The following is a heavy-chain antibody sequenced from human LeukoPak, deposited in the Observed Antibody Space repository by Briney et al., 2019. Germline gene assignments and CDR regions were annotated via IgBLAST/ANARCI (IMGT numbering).Heavy chain of an antibody. CDR3: ARVLVVPTSADYLDY. V-gene: IGHV3-53*01. D-gene: IGHD2-2*01. CDR2: IYPGGDT. J-gene: IGHJ4*02. Sequence: GGSLRLSCAVSGFTVSSNYMSWVRQAPGKGLEWLSVIYPGGDTYYLESVKGRFTISRDSSKNTLYLQMNSLRVEDTAMYYCARVLVVPTSADYLDYWGQGTLVSVSS. CDR1: GFTVSSNY.